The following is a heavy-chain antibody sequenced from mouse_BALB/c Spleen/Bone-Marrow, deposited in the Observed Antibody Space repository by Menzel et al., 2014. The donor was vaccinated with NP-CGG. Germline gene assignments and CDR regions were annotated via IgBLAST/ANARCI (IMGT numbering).Heavy chain of an antibody. Sequence: EVQVVESGGGLVQPRGSPKLSCAASGFTFSSYGMSWVRQTPDKRLELVATINSNGGSTYYPDSVKGRFTISRDNAKNTLYLQMSSLKSEDTAMYYCARRVYYPYYFDYWGQGTTLTVSS. V-gene: IGHV5-6-3*01. D-gene: IGHD2-1*01. CDR2: INSNGGST. CDR3: ARRVYYPYYFDY. CDR1: GFTFSSYG. J-gene: IGHJ2*01.